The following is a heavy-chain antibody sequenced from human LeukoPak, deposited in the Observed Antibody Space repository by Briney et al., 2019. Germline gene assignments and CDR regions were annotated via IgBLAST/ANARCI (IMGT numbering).Heavy chain of an antibody. Sequence: SETLSLTCAVSGYSISSGYYWGWIRQPPGKGLEWIGNIYHSGSTYYNPSLQSRVTISVDTSKNRFSLKLSSVTAADTAVYYCARVGGSYEPLDYWGQGTLVTVSS. CDR3: ARVGGSYEPLDY. CDR1: GYSISSGYY. V-gene: IGHV4-38-2*01. J-gene: IGHJ4*02. D-gene: IGHD1-26*01. CDR2: IYHSGST.